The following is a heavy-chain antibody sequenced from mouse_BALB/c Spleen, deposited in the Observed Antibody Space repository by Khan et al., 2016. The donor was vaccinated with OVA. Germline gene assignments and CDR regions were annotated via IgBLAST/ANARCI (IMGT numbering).Heavy chain of an antibody. V-gene: IGHV5-6-3*01. J-gene: IGHJ2*01. CDR3: ARMARTIN. CDR1: GFTFSSYG. CDR2: INSNGGST. Sequence: EVELVESGGGLVQPGGSLKLSCAASGFTFSSYGMSWVRQTPDKRLELVATINSNGGSTYYPDSVKGRFNIARDNAKNTRYLQMSSLKSEDTAMYYCARMARTINWGQGTTLTVSS.